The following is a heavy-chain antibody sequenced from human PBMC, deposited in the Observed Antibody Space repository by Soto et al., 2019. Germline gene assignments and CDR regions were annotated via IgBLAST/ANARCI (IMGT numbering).Heavy chain of an antibody. D-gene: IGHD3-3*01. V-gene: IGHV3-23*01. CDR2: ISYGGGTT. CDR3: VKSSRRDITAARGMDV. J-gene: IGHJ6*02. CDR1: EFTFSNYA. Sequence: PGGSLRLSCAASEFTFSNYAMSWVRQAPGKGLEWVSAISYGGGTTYYADSAKGRFTISRDNSKSTLYLQMSGLRVEDTAMYYCVKSSRRDITAARGMDVWGQGTTVTVSS.